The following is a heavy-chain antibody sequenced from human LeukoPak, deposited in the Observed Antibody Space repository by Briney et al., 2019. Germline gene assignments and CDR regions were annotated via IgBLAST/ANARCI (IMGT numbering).Heavy chain of an antibody. CDR3: ARDQGFHYQHMDV. CDR1: GFTFSCYS. J-gene: IGHJ6*03. D-gene: IGHD2-2*01. CDR2: ISSRSSHI. Sequence: GGPLRLSCADSGFTFSCYSMNWVRQTPGKGLEWVSSISSRSSHIDYADSMKGRFTISRDDAKSSLYLQMNSLRVEDTAVYYCARDQGFHYQHMDVWGKGTTVIVSS. V-gene: IGHV3-21*01.